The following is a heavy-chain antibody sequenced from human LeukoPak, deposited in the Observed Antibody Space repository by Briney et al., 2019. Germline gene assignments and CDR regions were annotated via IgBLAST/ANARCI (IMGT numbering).Heavy chain of an antibody. Sequence: PGGSLRLSCAASGFTFSSYSMNWVRQAPGKGLEWVSSISSSSSYIYYADSVKGRFTISRDNAKNSLYLQMNSLRAEDTAVYYCARDPGESSGWGNNYGMDVWGQGTTVTVSS. CDR3: ARDPGESSGWGNNYGMDV. V-gene: IGHV3-21*01. CDR1: GFTFSSYS. CDR2: ISSSSSYI. J-gene: IGHJ6*02. D-gene: IGHD6-19*01.